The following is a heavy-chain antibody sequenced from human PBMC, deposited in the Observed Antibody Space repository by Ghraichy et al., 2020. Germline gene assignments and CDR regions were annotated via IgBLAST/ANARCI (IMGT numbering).Heavy chain of an antibody. Sequence: LSLTCAASGFTFSSYAMSWVRQAPGKGLEWVSAISGSGGSTYYADSVKGRFTISRDNSKNTLYLQMNSLRAEDTAVYYCADMITFGGVIVKGYWGQGTLVTVSS. D-gene: IGHD3-16*02. CDR3: ADMITFGGVIVKGY. CDR2: ISGSGGST. J-gene: IGHJ4*02. V-gene: IGHV3-23*01. CDR1: GFTFSSYA.